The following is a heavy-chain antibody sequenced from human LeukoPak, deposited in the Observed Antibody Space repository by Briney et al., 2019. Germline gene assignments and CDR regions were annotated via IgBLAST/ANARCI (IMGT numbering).Heavy chain of an antibody. CDR1: GFTFSSYA. CDR2: ISGSGGST. CDR3: ARPHGSGSSYYYYGMDV. Sequence: GGSLRLSCAASGFTFSSYAMSWVRQAPGKGLEWVSAISGSGGSTYYADSVKGRFTISRDNSKNTLYLQMNSLRAEDTAVYYCARPHGSGSSYYYYGMDVWGQGTTVTVSS. V-gene: IGHV3-23*01. D-gene: IGHD3-10*01. J-gene: IGHJ6*02.